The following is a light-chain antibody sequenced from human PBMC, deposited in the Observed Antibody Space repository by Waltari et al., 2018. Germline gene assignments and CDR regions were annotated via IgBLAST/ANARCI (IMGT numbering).Light chain of an antibody. J-gene: IGLJ2*01. V-gene: IGLV3-1*01. CDR3: QTWDNSAVV. CDR2: QDS. CDR1: GVGDNY. Sequence: SYELTPPHSVSVSPGHTASIPCSGDGVGDNYDSWYQQKPGQAPVLDIFQDSTRPSGIPERFSGSISGNTATLTISGTQAMDEADYYCQTWDNSAVVFGGGTKLTVL.